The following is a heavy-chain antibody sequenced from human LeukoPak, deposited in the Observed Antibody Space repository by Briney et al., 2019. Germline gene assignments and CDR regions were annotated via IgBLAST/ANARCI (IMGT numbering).Heavy chain of an antibody. Sequence: SETLSLTCAVYGGSFSGYYWSWIRQPPGKGLEWIGEINHSGSTNYNPSLKSRVTISVDTSKNQFSLKLSSVTAADTAVYYCARHQKRYYYDSSGYYYWGRGTLVTVSS. J-gene: IGHJ4*02. V-gene: IGHV4-34*01. CDR2: INHSGST. CDR1: GGSFSGYY. D-gene: IGHD3-22*01. CDR3: ARHQKRYYYDSSGYYY.